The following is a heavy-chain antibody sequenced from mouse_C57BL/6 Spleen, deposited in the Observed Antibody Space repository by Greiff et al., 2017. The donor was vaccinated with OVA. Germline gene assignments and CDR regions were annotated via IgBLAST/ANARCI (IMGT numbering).Heavy chain of an antibody. D-gene: IGHD1-1*01. V-gene: IGHV5-4*01. J-gene: IGHJ4*01. CDR2: ISDGGSYT. Sequence: EVMLVESGGGLVKPGGSLKLSCAASGFTFSSYAMSWVRQTPEKRLEWVATISDGGSYTYYPDNVKGRFTISRDNAKNNLYLQMSHLKSEDTAMYYCAREEDYDGSSYDYYAMDYWGQGTSVTVSS. CDR1: GFTFSSYA. CDR3: AREEDYDGSSYDYYAMDY.